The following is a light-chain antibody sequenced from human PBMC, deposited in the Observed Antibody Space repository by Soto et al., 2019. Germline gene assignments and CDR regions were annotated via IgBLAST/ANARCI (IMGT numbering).Light chain of an antibody. J-gene: IGKJ1*01. CDR3: QQYSSSPWT. V-gene: IGKV3-20*01. Sequence: EIVLTQSPGTLSLSPGERATLSCRASQSVSSNYLAWYQQKPGQAPRPLIYGASSRATGIPDRFSGSGAGTDVTLTISRLESEDFAVYYCQQYSSSPWTFRQGTKV. CDR2: GAS. CDR1: QSVSSNY.